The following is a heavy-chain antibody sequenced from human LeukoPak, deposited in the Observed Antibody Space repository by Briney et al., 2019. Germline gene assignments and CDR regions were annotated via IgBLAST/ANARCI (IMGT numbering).Heavy chain of an antibody. Sequence: GGSLRLSCGASGFFFSSFGMTWVRQAPGKGLEWVSSISGSGGSTYYADSVKGRFTISRDNAKNSLYLQMNSLRAEDTAVYYCARGSSGSYHTPIGYWGQGTLVTVSS. J-gene: IGHJ4*02. D-gene: IGHD3-10*01. CDR2: ISGSGGST. V-gene: IGHV3-23*01. CDR1: GFFFSSFG. CDR3: ARGSSGSYHTPIGY.